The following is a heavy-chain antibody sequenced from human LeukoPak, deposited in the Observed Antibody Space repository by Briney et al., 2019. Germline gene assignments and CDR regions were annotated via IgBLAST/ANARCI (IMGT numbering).Heavy chain of an antibody. CDR2: IRSKAYGGTT. CDR1: GFDYRDYG. D-gene: IGHD2-2*01. Sequence: GGSLRLSCTASGFDYRDYGVSWVRQGPGKGLEWVGFIRSKAYGGTTEYAASVKGRFTISRDDSKSIAYLQMNSLKTEDTAVYYCTRDPLEVVVVPAAMYGYWGQGTLVTVSS. V-gene: IGHV3-49*04. CDR3: TRDPLEVVVVPAAMYGY. J-gene: IGHJ4*02.